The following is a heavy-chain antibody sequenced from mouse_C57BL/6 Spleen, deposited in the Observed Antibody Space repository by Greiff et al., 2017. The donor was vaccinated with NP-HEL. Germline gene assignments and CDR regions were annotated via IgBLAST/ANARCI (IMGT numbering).Heavy chain of an antibody. Sequence: VQLQQPGAELVRPGSSVKLSCKASGYTFTSYWMHWVKQRPIQGLEWIGNIDPSDSETHYNQKFKDKATLTVDKSSSTAYMQLSSLTSEDSAVYYCARRDPNYYGSSPAWFAYWGQGTLVTVSA. CDR2: IDPSDSET. CDR3: ARRDPNYYGSSPAWFAY. J-gene: IGHJ3*01. CDR1: GYTFTSYW. V-gene: IGHV1-52*01. D-gene: IGHD1-1*01.